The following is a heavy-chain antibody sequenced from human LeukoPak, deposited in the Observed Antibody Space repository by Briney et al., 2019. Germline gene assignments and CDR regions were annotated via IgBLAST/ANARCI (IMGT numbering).Heavy chain of an antibody. CDR1: GFTFDDYA. CDR3: AKGGTRGCSSTSCYALFDY. D-gene: IGHD2-2*01. Sequence: PGRSLRLSCAASGFTFDDYAKHWVRQAPGKGLEWVSGISRNSGSIGYADSVKGRFTISRDNAKNSLYLQMNSLRAEDTALYYCAKGGTRGCSSTSCYALFDYWGQGTLVTVPS. J-gene: IGHJ4*02. V-gene: IGHV3-9*01. CDR2: ISRNSGSI.